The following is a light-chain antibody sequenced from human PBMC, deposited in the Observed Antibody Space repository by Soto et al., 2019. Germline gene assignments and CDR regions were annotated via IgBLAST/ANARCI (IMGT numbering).Light chain of an antibody. CDR2: DAY. V-gene: IGKV3-11*01. Sequence: ELVLTQSPATLSLSPGDSATLSCRASQSVSSYLAWYQQKPGQAPRLLIYDAYNRATGIPARFSGSGSGTDFTLTISSLEPEDFAVYYCQQYNNWPPITFGQGTRLEIK. CDR1: QSVSSY. CDR3: QQYNNWPPIT. J-gene: IGKJ5*01.